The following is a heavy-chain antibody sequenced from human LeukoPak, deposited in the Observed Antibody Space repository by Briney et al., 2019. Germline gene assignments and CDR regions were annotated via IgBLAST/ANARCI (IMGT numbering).Heavy chain of an antibody. V-gene: IGHV3-49*04. Sequence: PGRSLRLSCTASGFTFGDYAMSWVRQAPGKGLAWVGFIRSKAYGGTTEYAASVKGRFTISRDDSKSIAYLQMNSLKTEDTAVYYCTRSYSSSRGGIDYWGQGTLVTVSS. CDR1: GFTFGDYA. CDR2: IRSKAYGGTT. J-gene: IGHJ4*02. D-gene: IGHD6-6*01. CDR3: TRSYSSSRGGIDY.